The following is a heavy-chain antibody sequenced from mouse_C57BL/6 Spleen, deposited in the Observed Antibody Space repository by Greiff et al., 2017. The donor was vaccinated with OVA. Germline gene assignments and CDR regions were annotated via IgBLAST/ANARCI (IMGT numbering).Heavy chain of an antibody. CDR3: ASNHAHFDD. J-gene: IGHJ2*01. Sequence: QVQLQQPGAELVKPGASVKLSCKASGYTFTSYWMQWVKQRPGQGLEWIGEIDPSDGYTNYNQKFKGKATLTVAPSSSTAYMQRSSRTSEDTAVYDWASNHAHFDDWGEGTTLTVSS. CDR1: GYTFTSYW. CDR2: IDPSDGYT. V-gene: IGHV1-50*01.